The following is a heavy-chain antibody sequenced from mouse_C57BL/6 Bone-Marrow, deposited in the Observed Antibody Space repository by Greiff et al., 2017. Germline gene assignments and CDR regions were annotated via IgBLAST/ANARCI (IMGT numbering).Heavy chain of an antibody. D-gene: IGHD1-1*01. Sequence: VQLQQSGAELVRPGASVQLSCTASGFNIKDYYMHWVKQRPEQGLKWIGRIDPEDGDTEYAPKFQGKATMTAYTSSNTAYLQLSSLTSEDTAFYYCTTPFFTPWFAYWGQGTLVTVSA. CDR2: IDPEDGDT. V-gene: IGHV14-1*01. CDR1: GFNIKDYY. J-gene: IGHJ3*01. CDR3: TTPFFTPWFAY.